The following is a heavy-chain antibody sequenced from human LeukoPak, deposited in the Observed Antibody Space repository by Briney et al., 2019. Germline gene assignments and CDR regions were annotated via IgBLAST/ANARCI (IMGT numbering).Heavy chain of an antibody. CDR3: AARIHRGAAEFDF. D-gene: IGHD5-18*01. Sequence: SETLSLTCGVSGGSFSAYFWNWIRQSPGTGLEWIGEVNHIGTSNYNPSVRSRVTMSVDRTKNQFSLKVKSVTAADTATYFCAARIHRGAAEFDFWSQGTMVIVSS. V-gene: IGHV4-34*01. CDR1: GGSFSAYF. CDR2: VNHIGTS. J-gene: IGHJ3*01.